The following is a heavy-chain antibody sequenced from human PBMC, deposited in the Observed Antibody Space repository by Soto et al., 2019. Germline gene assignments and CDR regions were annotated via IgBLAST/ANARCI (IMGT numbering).Heavy chain of an antibody. D-gene: IGHD1-1*01. V-gene: IGHV4-39*01. J-gene: IGHJ6*03. CDR2: IYHRGNT. CDR1: NGSISNPIYY. Sequence: SETLSLTCTVSNGSISNPIYYWGWMRQPPGKGLEWIGSIYHRGNTYYNPSLKSRVTISVDTSKNQFSLKLSSVTAADTAVYYCASQLDYYYYYYMDVWGKGTTVTVSS. CDR3: ASQLDYYYYYYMDV.